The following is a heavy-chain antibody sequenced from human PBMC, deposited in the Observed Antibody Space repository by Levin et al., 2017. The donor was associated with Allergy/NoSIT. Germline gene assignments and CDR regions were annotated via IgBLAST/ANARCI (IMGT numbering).Heavy chain of an antibody. J-gene: IGHJ5*02. CDR1: GGSISSSNW. CDR2: IYHSGST. D-gene: IGHD1-26*01. V-gene: IGHV4-4*02. CDR3: ARAGDGSYYWFDP. Sequence: ASETLSLTCAVSGGSISSSNWWSWVRQPPGKGLEWIGEIYHSGSTNYNPSLKSRVTISVDKSKNQFSLKLSSVTAADTAVYYCARAGDGSYYWFDPWGQGTLVTVSS.